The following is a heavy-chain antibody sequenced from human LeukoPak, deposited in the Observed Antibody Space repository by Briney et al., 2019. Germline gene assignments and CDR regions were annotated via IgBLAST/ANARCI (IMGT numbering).Heavy chain of an antibody. CDR3: AREDPRGSGFDY. D-gene: IGHD2-15*01. CDR2: IGTAGGT. J-gene: IGHJ4*02. Sequence: PGGSLRLPCAASGFTFSIYDIHWVRQAIGKGLEWVSTIGTAGGTSYPDSVKGRFTISRENAKNSVYLQMNSLIAGDTAVYYCAREDPRGSGFDYWGQGTLVTVSS. V-gene: IGHV3-13*04. CDR1: GFTFSIYD.